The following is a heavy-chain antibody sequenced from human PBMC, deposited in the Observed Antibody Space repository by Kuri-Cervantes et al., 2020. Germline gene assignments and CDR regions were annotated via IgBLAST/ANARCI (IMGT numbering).Heavy chain of an antibody. J-gene: IGHJ4*02. D-gene: IGHD5-24*01. CDR1: GFTFSSYG. CDR2: ISYDGSNK. Sequence: GESLKISCAASGFTFSSYGMHWVRQAPGKGLEWVAVISYDGSNKYYADSVKGRFTISRDNSKNTLYLQMNSLRAEDTAVYYCAKETATMYFDYWGQGTLVTVSS. V-gene: IGHV3-30*18. CDR3: AKETATMYFDY.